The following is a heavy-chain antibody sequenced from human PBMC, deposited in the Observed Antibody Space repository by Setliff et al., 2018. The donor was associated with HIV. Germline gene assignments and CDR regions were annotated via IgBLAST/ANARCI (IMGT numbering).Heavy chain of an antibody. CDR1: GFTFSRYW. D-gene: IGHD5-18*01. V-gene: IGHV3-7*03. Sequence: GGSLRLSCVASGFTFSRYWMSWVRQAPGKGLEFVANIKEDGSEKYYVDSVKGRFTISRDNGKNSLYLQMNSLRAEDTAVYYCASSGYNYGGYYMDVWGKGTTVTVSS. J-gene: IGHJ6*03. CDR2: IKEDGSEK. CDR3: ASSGYNYGGYYMDV.